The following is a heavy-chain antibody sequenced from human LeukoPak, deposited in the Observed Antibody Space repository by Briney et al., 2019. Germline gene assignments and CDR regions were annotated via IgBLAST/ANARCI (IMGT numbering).Heavy chain of an antibody. V-gene: IGHV3-21*01. CDR2: ISSSSSYI. CDR1: GFTFSSYS. Sequence: GGSLRLSCAASGFTFSSYSMNWVRQAPGKGLEWVSSISSSSSYIYYADSVKGRSTISRDNAKNSLYLQMNSLRAEDTAVYYCARDATTDYGLFDPWGQGTLVTVSS. D-gene: IGHD4-11*01. J-gene: IGHJ5*02. CDR3: ARDATTDYGLFDP.